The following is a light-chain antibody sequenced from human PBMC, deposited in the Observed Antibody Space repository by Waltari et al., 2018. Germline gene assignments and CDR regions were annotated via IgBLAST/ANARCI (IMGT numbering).Light chain of an antibody. CDR1: SSDVGCSKY. CDR3: SSFAGSNLVL. CDR2: EVN. Sequence: QSALTQPPSASGSPGQSVTISCTGPSSDVGCSKYVPWYQQHPGKAPQLMIFEVNTRPSGVPDRFSGSKSGNTASLTVSGLQAEDEADYYCSSFAGSNLVLFGGGTKLTVL. J-gene: IGLJ2*01. V-gene: IGLV2-8*01.